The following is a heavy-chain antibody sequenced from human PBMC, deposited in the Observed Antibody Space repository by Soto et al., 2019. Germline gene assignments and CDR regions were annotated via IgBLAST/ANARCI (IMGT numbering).Heavy chain of an antibody. J-gene: IGHJ5*02. CDR3: ATSNWFDP. V-gene: IGHV4-39*01. CDR1: GGSISSRGYY. CDR2: SYYSGST. Sequence: QLQLQESGPGLVKPSETLSLTCTVSGGSISSRGYYWGWIRQPPGKGLEWIGTSYYSGSTYYNPSLKSPVTISVDTSKNQFSRKLSSVTAADTAGYYCATSNWFDPWGQGTLITGSS.